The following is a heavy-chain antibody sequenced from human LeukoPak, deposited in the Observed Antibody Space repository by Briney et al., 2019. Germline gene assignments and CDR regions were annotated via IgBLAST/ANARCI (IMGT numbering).Heavy chain of an antibody. CDR3: ARYDAAAGDY. J-gene: IGHJ4*02. D-gene: IGHD6-13*01. CDR2: ISGSGGST. Sequence: PGGSLRLSCAASGFTFSSYAMSWVRQAPGKGLEWVSAISGSGGSTYYADSVKGRFTISRDNAKNTLYLQMNSLRAEDTAVYYCARYDAAAGDYWGQGTLVTVSS. CDR1: GFTFSSYA. V-gene: IGHV3-23*01.